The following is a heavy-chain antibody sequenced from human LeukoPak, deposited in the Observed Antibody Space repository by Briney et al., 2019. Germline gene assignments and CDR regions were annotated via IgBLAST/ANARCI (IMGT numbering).Heavy chain of an antibody. V-gene: IGHV4-31*03. CDR1: GGSISSGGYY. D-gene: IGHD6-6*01. CDR3: ARGHYSSSSTWFDP. Sequence: SETLSLTCTVSGGSISSGGYYWSWLRQLPGMGLEWIVSIYYSGYTYYNPSLESRLTISVDTSKDHFSLNLSSVTAADTAVYYCARGHYSSSSTWFDPWGQGTLVTVSS. CDR2: IYYSGYT. J-gene: IGHJ5*02.